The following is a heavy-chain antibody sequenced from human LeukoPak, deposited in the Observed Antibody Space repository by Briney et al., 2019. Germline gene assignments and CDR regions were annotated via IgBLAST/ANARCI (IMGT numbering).Heavy chain of an antibody. V-gene: IGHV1-69*05. CDR2: IIPIFGTA. CDR1: GGTSSSYA. CDR3: ARGRGGYSYEAYYYYMDV. D-gene: IGHD5-18*01. Sequence: ASVKVSCKASGGTSSSYAISWVRQAPGQGLERMGGIIPIFGTANYAQKFQGRVTITTDESTSTAYMELSSLRSEDTAVYYCARGRGGYSYEAYYYYMDVWGKGTTVTVSS. J-gene: IGHJ6*03.